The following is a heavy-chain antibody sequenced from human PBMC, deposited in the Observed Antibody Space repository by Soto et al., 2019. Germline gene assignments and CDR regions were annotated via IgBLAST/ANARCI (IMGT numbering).Heavy chain of an antibody. CDR1: GGSVSSGSYY. Sequence: SETLSLTCTVSGGSVSSGSYYWSWIRQPPGKGLEWIGQIYYSGSTNYNPSLRSRVTISVDTSKNQFSLELSSVTAADTAVYYCARDFCGGDCSDDFYYYAMDVWGQGTTVTVSS. D-gene: IGHD2-21*02. CDR3: ARDFCGGDCSDDFYYYAMDV. V-gene: IGHV4-61*01. CDR2: IYYSGST. J-gene: IGHJ6*02.